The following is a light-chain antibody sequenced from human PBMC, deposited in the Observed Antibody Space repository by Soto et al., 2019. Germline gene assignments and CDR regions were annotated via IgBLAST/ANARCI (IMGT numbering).Light chain of an antibody. CDR1: SSDVGSNNV. CDR3: CSYAGSSTFYV. CDR2: EGS. V-gene: IGLV2-23*01. J-gene: IGLJ1*01. Sequence: QSALTQPASVSGSPGQSITISCTGISSDVGSNNVVSWYQQHPGKAPKLMIYEGSKRPSGVSNRFSASKSGNTASLTISGLQAEDEADYYCCSYAGSSTFYVFGTGTQLTVL.